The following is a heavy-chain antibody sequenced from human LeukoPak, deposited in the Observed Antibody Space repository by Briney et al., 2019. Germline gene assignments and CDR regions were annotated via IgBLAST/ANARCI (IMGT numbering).Heavy chain of an antibody. CDR1: GFTFSSYA. Sequence: PGGSLRLSCAASGFTFSSYAMHWVRQAPGKGLEWVSVIYSGGKTNYADSVKGRFTISRDNSKNTLYLQMNCLRAEDTAVYYCARGVANYYDSSAYQKWGQGTLVTVSS. J-gene: IGHJ4*02. CDR3: ARGVANYYDSSAYQK. D-gene: IGHD3-22*01. V-gene: IGHV3-53*01. CDR2: IYSGGKT.